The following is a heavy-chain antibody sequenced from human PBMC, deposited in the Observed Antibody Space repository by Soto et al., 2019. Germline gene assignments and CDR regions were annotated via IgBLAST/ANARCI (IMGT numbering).Heavy chain of an antibody. Sequence: PGGSLRLSCAASGFTFSSYSMNWVRQAPGKGLEWVSYISSSSSTIYYADSVKGRFTISRDNAKNSLYLQMNSLRAEDTAVYYCARVDLYYYYYMDVWGKGTTVPVSS. J-gene: IGHJ6*03. CDR2: ISSSSSTI. CDR1: GFTFSSYS. CDR3: ARVDLYYYYYMDV. V-gene: IGHV3-48*01.